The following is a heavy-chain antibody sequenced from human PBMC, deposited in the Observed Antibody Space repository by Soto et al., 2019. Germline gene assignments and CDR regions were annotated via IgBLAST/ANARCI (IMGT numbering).Heavy chain of an antibody. CDR1: GGSISSGGYY. CDR3: ARDVGKLVKGNWFDP. V-gene: IGHV4-31*03. D-gene: IGHD3-10*01. J-gene: IGHJ5*02. Sequence: PSETLSLTCTVSGGSISSGGYYWSWIRQHPGKGLEWIGYIYYSGSTYYNTSLKRRVTISVDTSKNQFSLKLSSVTAADTAVYYCARDVGKLVKGNWFDPWGQGTLVTVSS. CDR2: IYYSGST.